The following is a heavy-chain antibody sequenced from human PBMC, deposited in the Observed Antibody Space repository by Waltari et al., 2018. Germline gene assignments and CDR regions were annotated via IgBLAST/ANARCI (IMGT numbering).Heavy chain of an antibody. Sequence: QVQLQESGPGLVNPSETLSLTCTVSGDSVTSGSYFWSWVRQPPGKGLQWIGFIYFTGSTNYNPSLKSRVTISKDSSKNQFSLNLSSVTAADTAVYYCARRRRSTADFDFWGQGTLVTVSS. J-gene: IGHJ4*02. CDR2: IYFTGST. CDR1: GDSVTSGSYF. D-gene: IGHD1-26*01. CDR3: ARRRRSTADFDF. V-gene: IGHV4-61*01.